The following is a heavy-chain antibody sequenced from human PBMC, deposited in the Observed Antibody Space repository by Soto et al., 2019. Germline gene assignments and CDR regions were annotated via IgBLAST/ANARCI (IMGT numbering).Heavy chain of an antibody. CDR2: IYYSGST. Sequence: SETLSLTCTVSGGSISSYYWSWIRQPPGKGLEWIGYIYYSGSTNYNPSLKSRVTISVDTSKNQFSLKLSSVTAADTAVYYCARTSGSHYYYGMDVWGQGTTVTVSS. J-gene: IGHJ6*02. D-gene: IGHD1-26*01. V-gene: IGHV4-59*01. CDR1: GGSISSYY. CDR3: ARTSGSHYYYGMDV.